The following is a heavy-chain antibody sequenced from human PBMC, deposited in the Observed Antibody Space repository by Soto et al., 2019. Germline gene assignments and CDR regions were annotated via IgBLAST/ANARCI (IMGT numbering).Heavy chain of an antibody. J-gene: IGHJ5*02. CDR2: IRSKGNNYAT. V-gene: IGHV3-73*01. Sequence: PGGSLRRSCATSGFTFRDSSMHWVRQASGKGLEWVGRIRSKGNNYATEYGASVKGRFIISRDDSKSMTYLQMNSLKTEDTAVYYCTRFSSWNSWWFSTCGKETLATLSS. CDR1: GFTFRDSS. D-gene: IGHD6-13*01. CDR3: TRFSSWNSWWFST.